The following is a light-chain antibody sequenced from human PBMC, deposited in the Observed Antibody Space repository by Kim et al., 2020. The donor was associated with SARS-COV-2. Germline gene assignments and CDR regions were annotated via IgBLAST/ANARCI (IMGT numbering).Light chain of an antibody. V-gene: IGLV3-1*01. Sequence: SYELTQPPSVSVSPGQTASITCSGDNLGNKYVCWYQQKPGQSPVLVIYQNTKRPSGIPERFSGSNSGNTATLTISGTQAMDESDFYCQAWVVTTVVFGGGTQLTVL. CDR3: QAWVVTTVV. CDR2: QNT. J-gene: IGLJ2*01. CDR1: NLGNKY.